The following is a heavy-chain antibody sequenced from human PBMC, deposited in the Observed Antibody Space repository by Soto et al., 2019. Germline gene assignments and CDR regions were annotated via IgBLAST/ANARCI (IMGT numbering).Heavy chain of an antibody. CDR2: ISYDGSNK. D-gene: IGHD6-13*01. CDR3: ARDSRQQLVYYDGMDV. V-gene: IGHV3-30*16. CDR1: GFTFSSYS. Sequence: PGGSLRLSCAASGFTFSSYSMHWVRQAPGKGLEWVAVISYDGSNKYYADSVKGRFTISRDNSKNTLYLQMNSVRAEDTAVYYCARDSRQQLVYYDGMDVWGQGTKVTVYS. J-gene: IGHJ6*02.